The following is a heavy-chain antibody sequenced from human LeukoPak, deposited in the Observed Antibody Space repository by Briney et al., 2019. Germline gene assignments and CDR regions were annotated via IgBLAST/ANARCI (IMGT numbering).Heavy chain of an antibody. J-gene: IGHJ4*02. CDR2: TNPNSGGT. D-gene: IGHD3-3*01. CDR3: ARVTIFGVVIVDY. V-gene: IGHV1-2*06. CDR1: GYTLTGYY. Sequence: ASVKVSCKASGYTLTGYYMHWVRQAPGQGLEWMGRTNPNSGGTNYAQKFQGRVTMTRDTSISTAYMELSRLRSDDTAVYYCARVTIFGVVIVDYWGQGTPVTVSS.